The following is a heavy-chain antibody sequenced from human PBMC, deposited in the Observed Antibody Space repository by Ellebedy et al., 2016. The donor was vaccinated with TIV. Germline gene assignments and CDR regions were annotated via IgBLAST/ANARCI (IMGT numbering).Heavy chain of an antibody. V-gene: IGHV3-48*04. D-gene: IGHD3-10*01. CDR3: ARGGGSRLSHSFDI. CDR2: IGSIITTI. CDR1: GFTFSSYS. J-gene: IGHJ3*02. Sequence: PGGSLRLSCAASGFTFSSYSMNWVRQAPGKGLEWVSYIGSIITTIYYTDSVKGRFTISRDNAKNSLYLQMNSLRAEDTAVYYCARGGGSRLSHSFDIWGQGTMVTVSS.